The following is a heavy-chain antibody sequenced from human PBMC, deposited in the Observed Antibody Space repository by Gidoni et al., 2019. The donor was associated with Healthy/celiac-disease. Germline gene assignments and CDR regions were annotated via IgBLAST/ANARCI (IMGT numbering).Heavy chain of an antibody. J-gene: IGHJ4*02. D-gene: IGHD4-17*01. CDR1: GFTFSSYS. CDR3: AEGNDYGDPFIDY. CDR2: ISSSSSTI. Sequence: EVQLVASGGGLVQPGGSLRLSCAASGFTFSSYSMNWVRQAPGKGLEWVSYISSSSSTIYYADSVKGRFTISRDNAKNSLYLQMNSLRAEDTAVYYCAEGNDYGDPFIDYWGQGTLVTVSS. V-gene: IGHV3-48*01.